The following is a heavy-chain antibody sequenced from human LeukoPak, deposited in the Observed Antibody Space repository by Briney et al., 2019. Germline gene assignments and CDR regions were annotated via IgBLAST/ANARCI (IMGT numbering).Heavy chain of an antibody. CDR1: GGSISSGSYY. CDR3: ARVCSGGSCYLGFVP. D-gene: IGHD2-15*01. V-gene: IGHV4-61*02. CDR2: IYTSGST. J-gene: IGHJ5*02. Sequence: PSETLSLTCTVSGGSISSGSYYWRWIRQPAAKGLEWIGRIYTSGSTNYNPSLKSRVTISVDTSKNQFSLKLSSVTAADTAVYYCARVCSGGSCYLGFVPWGQGTLVTVSS.